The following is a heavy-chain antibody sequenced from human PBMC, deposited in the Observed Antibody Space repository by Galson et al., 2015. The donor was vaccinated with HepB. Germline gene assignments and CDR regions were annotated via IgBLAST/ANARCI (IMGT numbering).Heavy chain of an antibody. CDR3: ARSGLDTAMVNLDY. V-gene: IGHV3-30*04. J-gene: IGHJ4*02. CDR2: ISYDGSNK. CDR1: GFTFSSYA. D-gene: IGHD5-18*01. Sequence: SLRLSCAASGFTFSSYAMHWVRQAPGKGLEWVAVISYDGSNKYYADSVKGRFTISRDNSKNTLYLQMNSLRAEDTAVYYCARSGLDTAMVNLDYWGQGTLVTVSS.